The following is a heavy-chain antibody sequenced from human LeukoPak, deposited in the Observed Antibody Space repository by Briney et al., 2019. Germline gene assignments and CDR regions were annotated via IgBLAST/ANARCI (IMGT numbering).Heavy chain of an antibody. CDR3: ARDRVAVAAYYFDY. CDR2: IRFDGSDK. D-gene: IGHD6-19*01. Sequence: PGGSLRLSCAASGFTFSSYGMHWVRQAPGKGLEWVAFIRFDGSDKYYADSVKGRFTISRDNSKNTLYLQMNSLRAEDTAVYYCARDRVAVAAYYFDYWGQGTLVTVSS. CDR1: GFTFSSYG. J-gene: IGHJ4*02. V-gene: IGHV3-30*02.